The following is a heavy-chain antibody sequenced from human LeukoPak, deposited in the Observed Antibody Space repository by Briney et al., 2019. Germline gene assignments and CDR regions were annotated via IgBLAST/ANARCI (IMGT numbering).Heavy chain of an antibody. V-gene: IGHV5-51*01. Sequence: GESLKISCKGSGYSFTSYWIGWVRQMPGKGLEWMGIIYPGDSDTRYSPSFQGQVTISADKSISTAYLQWSSLKASDTAMYYCVRQSATVTTEYYFDYWGQGTLVTVSS. CDR1: GYSFTSYW. CDR3: VRQSATVTTEYYFDY. J-gene: IGHJ4*02. CDR2: IYPGDSDT. D-gene: IGHD4-17*01.